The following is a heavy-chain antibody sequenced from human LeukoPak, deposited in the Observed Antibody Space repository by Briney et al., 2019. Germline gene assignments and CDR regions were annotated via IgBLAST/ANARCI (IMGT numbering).Heavy chain of an antibody. CDR1: GYTFTGYY. CDR3: ARSAHYDPYYFDY. J-gene: IGHJ4*02. V-gene: IGHV1-2*02. CDR2: INPNSGGT. D-gene: IGHD3-22*01. Sequence: ASVKVSCKASGYTFTGYYMHWVRQAPGQGLEWMGWINPNSGGTNYAQKFQGRATMTGDTSISTAYMELSRLRSDDTAVYYCARSAHYDPYYFDYWGQGTLVTVSS.